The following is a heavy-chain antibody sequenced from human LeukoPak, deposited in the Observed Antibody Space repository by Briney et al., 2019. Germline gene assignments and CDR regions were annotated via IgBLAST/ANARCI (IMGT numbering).Heavy chain of an antibody. J-gene: IGHJ6*03. D-gene: IGHD4-23*01. CDR1: GFTFSSYA. CDR3: ARDGDTVLTRGYYYYMDV. CDR2: ISGSGGST. V-gene: IGHV3-23*01. Sequence: GGSLRLSCAASGFTFSSYAMSWVRQAPGKGLEWVSAISGSGGSTYYADSVKGRFTISRDNAKNSVSLQMSSLRNEDTAVYYCARDGDTVLTRGYYYYMDVWGKGTTVTVSS.